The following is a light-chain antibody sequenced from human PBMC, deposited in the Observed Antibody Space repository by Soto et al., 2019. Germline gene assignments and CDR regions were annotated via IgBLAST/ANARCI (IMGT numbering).Light chain of an antibody. CDR3: IQALQTPRT. Sequence: DIVMTQSPLSLPVTPGEPVSISCRSSQSLLHSNGYKYLDWYLQKPGQSPQLLIYLGSNRASGVPDRFSGSGSGTDFTLKISRVEAEDVGVYYCIQALQTPRTFGQGTKVEIK. V-gene: IGKV2-28*01. J-gene: IGKJ1*01. CDR1: QSLLHSNGYKY. CDR2: LGS.